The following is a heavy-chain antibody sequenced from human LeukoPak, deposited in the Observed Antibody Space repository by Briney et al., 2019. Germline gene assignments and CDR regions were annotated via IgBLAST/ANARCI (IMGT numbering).Heavy chain of an antibody. D-gene: IGHD4-17*01. CDR2: IYYSGST. CDR1: GGSISSYY. CDR3: ARHDYGDYFYWFDP. V-gene: IGHV4-59*08. Sequence: SETLSLTCTVSGGSISSYYWSWIRQPPGKGLEWIGYIYYSGSTNYNPSLKSRVTISVDRSKNQFSLKLSSVTAADTAVYYCARHDYGDYFYWFDPWGQGTLVTVSS. J-gene: IGHJ5*02.